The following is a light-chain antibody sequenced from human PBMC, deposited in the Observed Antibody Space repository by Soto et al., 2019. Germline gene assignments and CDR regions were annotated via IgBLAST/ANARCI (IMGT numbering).Light chain of an antibody. Sequence: DIVMTQSPATLSVSPGERVTLSCRASQSVSRNFGWYQQRLLQAPRLLIYDASTRATGSPARLSGSGAGTEFTLIISSLQSEDFEVYDGRHYNNWAPGEVTFGGGTKVEIK. CDR2: DAS. J-gene: IGKJ4*01. CDR1: QSVSRN. V-gene: IGKV3D-15*01. CDR3: RHYNNWAPGEVT.